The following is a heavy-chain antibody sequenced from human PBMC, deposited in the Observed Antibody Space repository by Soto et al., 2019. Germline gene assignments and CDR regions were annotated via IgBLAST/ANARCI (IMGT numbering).Heavy chain of an antibody. Sequence: QVQLVQSGPEVKKPGSSVKVSCKASGDTFNSYVITWVRQAPGQGLEWLGGIITAFGTTSYAQNFQDRLTITADEAATTYHMERSSLSAHDTAMDYCTRSSGYTFGGSRDHWGQRTRVHVSS. V-gene: IGHV1-69*01. D-gene: IGHD5-18*01. CDR1: GDTFNSYV. CDR3: TRSSGYTFGGSRDH. CDR2: IITAFGTT. J-gene: IGHJ4*02.